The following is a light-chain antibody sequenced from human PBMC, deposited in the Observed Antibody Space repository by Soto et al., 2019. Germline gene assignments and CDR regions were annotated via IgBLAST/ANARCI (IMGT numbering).Light chain of an antibody. CDR1: SSDVGNYNL. CDR2: EGS. Sequence: QSALTQPASVSGSPGQSITISCTGTSSDVGNYNLVSWYQQHPGKAPKLMIYEGSKRPSGVSNRFSASKSGNTASLTISGLQAEDEADYYCCSYAGRSTYYVFGTGTQLTVL. V-gene: IGLV2-23*01. CDR3: CSYAGRSTYYV. J-gene: IGLJ1*01.